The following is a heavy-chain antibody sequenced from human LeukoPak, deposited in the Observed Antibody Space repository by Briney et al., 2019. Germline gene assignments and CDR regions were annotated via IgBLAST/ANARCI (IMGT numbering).Heavy chain of an antibody. D-gene: IGHD4-23*01. Sequence: GASVKVSCKASGYTFTGYYMHWVRQAPGQGLEWMGWINPNSGGTNYAQKFQGRVTMTRDTSISTAYMELSRLRSDDTAVYYCATHPTLEYGGSYYYMDVWGKGTTVTISS. CDR3: ATHPTLEYGGSYYYMDV. CDR1: GYTFTGYY. CDR2: INPNSGGT. J-gene: IGHJ6*03. V-gene: IGHV1-2*02.